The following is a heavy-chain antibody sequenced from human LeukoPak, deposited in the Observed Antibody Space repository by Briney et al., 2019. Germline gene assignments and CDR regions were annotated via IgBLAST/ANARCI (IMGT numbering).Heavy chain of an antibody. V-gene: IGHV4-30-2*01. J-gene: IGHJ6*02. Sequence: SQTLSLTCAVSGGSISSGGYSWSWLRQPPGKGLEWIGYIYHSGSTYYNPSLKSRVTISVDRSKNQFSLKLSSVTAADTAVYYCASRTELGKNYYGMDVWGQGTTVTVSS. D-gene: IGHD1-1*01. CDR3: ASRTELGKNYYGMDV. CDR2: IYHSGST. CDR1: GGSISSGGYS.